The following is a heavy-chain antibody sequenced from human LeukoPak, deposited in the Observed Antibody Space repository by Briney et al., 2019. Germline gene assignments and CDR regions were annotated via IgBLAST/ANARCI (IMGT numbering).Heavy chain of an antibody. CDR1: GGTFSSYA. CDR3: ARESKGDYYYYYGMDV. CDR2: IIPILGIA. J-gene: IGHJ6*02. V-gene: IGHV1-69*04. Sequence: ASVKVSCKASGGTFSSYAISWVRQAPGQGLEWMGRIIPILGIANYAQKFQGRVTITADKSTSTAYMELSSLRSEDTAVYYCARESKGDYYYYYGMDVWGQGTTVTVSS.